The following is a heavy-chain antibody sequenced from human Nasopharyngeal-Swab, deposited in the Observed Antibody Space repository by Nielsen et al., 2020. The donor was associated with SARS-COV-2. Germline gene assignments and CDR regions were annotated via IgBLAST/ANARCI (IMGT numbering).Heavy chain of an antibody. CDR3: ARGRVPTEDY. CDR2: INPNRGGT. V-gene: IGHV1-2*06. Sequence: VRQAPGPGLEWMGRINPNRGGTNYAQKFPVRVTMTRDTSISSAYMELSRLRSDDTAVYYCARGRVPTEDYWGQGTLVTVSS. D-gene: IGHD2-2*01. J-gene: IGHJ4*02.